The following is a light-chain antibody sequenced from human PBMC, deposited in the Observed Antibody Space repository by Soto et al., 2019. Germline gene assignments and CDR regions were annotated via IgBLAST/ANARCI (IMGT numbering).Light chain of an antibody. CDR1: NIGNKN. CDR3: QVWDSSTVV. Sequence: SYELTQPLSVSVALGQTTRITCGGDNIGNKNVHWYQQRPGQAPVLVIYSDNNRPSGIPGRFSGSNSGNTATLTINRAQVGDEADYYCQVWDSSTVVFGGGTKLTVL. J-gene: IGLJ2*01. V-gene: IGLV3-9*01. CDR2: SDN.